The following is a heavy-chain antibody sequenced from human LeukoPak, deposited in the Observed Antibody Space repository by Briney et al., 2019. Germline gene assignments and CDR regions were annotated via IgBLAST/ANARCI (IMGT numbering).Heavy chain of an antibody. J-gene: IGHJ4*02. CDR3: ALHPTFDY. CDR1: GFTFSSYA. Sequence: PGRSLRLSCAASGFTFSSYAMHWVRQAPGKGLVWVSRINSDGSSTGYADSVKGRFTISRDNTKNTLYLQMNSLRAEDTAVYYCALHPTFDYWGQGTLVTVSS. CDR2: INSDGSST. V-gene: IGHV3-74*01.